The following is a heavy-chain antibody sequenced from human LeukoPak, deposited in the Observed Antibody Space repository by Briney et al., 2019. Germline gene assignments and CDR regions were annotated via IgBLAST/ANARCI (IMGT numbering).Heavy chain of an antibody. CDR2: IYHSGST. V-gene: IGHV4-4*02. D-gene: IGHD6-13*01. CDR1: GGSISRSNW. J-gene: IGHJ1*01. Sequence: NTSGTLSLTCAVSGGSISRSNWWSWVRLPPGKGLEWIGEIYHSGSTNYNPSLKSRVTIAVDTSTNQYSLKLSSVTAGDTAVYYCASGGITAAGAEYFHHWGQGTLVTVSS. CDR3: ASGGITAAGAEYFHH.